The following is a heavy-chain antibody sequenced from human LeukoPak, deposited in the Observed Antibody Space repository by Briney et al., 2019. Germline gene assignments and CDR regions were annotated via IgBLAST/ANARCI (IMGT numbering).Heavy chain of an antibody. CDR3: AREGTNYYDSSGYYFLDY. J-gene: IGHJ4*02. D-gene: IGHD3-22*01. V-gene: IGHV7-4-1*02. Sequence: VASVKVSCKASGYTFTSYAMNWVRQAPGQGLEWMGWINTNTGNPTYAQGFTGRFVFSLDTSVSTAYLQISSLKAEDTAVYYCAREGTNYYDSSGYYFLDYWGQGTLVTVSS. CDR2: INTNTGNP. CDR1: GYTFTSYA.